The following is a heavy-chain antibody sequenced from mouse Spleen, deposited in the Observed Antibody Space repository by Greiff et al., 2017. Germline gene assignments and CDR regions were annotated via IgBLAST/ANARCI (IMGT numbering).Heavy chain of an antibody. J-gene: IGHJ4*01. CDR2: IDPSDSYT. V-gene: IGHV1-69*01. Sequence: VQLQQPGAELVMPGASVKLSCKASGYTFTSYWMHWVKQRPGQGLEWIGEIDPSDSYTNYNQKFKGKATLTVDKSSSTAYMQLSSLTSEDSAVYYCARPIYYYGSSHAMDYWGQGTSVTVSS. CDR3: ARPIYYYGSSHAMDY. CDR1: GYTFTSYW. D-gene: IGHD1-1*01.